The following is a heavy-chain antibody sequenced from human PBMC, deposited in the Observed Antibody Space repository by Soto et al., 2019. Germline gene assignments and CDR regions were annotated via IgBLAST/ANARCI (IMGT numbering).Heavy chain of an antibody. D-gene: IGHD3-10*01. Sequence: QVQLVQSGAEVKKPGASVKVSCKASGYTFTSYGISWVRQAPGQGLEWMGWISAYNGNTNYAQKLQGRVTMTTDTCTSTAYMELRSLKSDATAVYYCARDYGSLSRFDYWGQGTLVTVSS. J-gene: IGHJ4*02. V-gene: IGHV1-18*01. CDR1: GYTFTSYG. CDR3: ARDYGSLSRFDY. CDR2: ISAYNGNT.